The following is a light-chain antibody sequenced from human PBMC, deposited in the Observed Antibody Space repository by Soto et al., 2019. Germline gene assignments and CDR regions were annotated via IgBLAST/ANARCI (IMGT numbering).Light chain of an antibody. J-gene: IGLJ2*01. V-gene: IGLV2-14*01. CDR1: SSDLGDYNY. Sequence: QSVLTQPASVSGSPGQSITISCTGTSSDLGDYNYVSWYQQHPGKAPKLMIYEVSHRPSGVSDRFSGSKSGITASLTISGLQAEDEADYYCSSYTSISTLVVFGGGTQLTVL. CDR3: SSYTSISTLVV. CDR2: EVS.